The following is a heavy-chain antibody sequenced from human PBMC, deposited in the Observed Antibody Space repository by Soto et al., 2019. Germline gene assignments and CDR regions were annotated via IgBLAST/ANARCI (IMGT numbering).Heavy chain of an antibody. CDR2: IHFSGST. CDR3: ARDGRGYIFDL. Sequence: SETLSLTCIVSGASISSGDYWSWLRQHPGRGLEWIGYIHFSGSTYYNPSLTSLESRVIISVDTSKNQFSLNVNSVTAADTAVYYCARDGRGYIFDLWGQGTLVPVSS. V-gene: IGHV4-31*03. CDR1: GASISSGDY. D-gene: IGHD5-12*01. J-gene: IGHJ4*02.